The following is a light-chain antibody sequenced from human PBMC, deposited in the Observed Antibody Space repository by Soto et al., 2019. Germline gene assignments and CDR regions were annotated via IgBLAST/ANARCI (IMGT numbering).Light chain of an antibody. V-gene: IGLV3-21*04. Sequence: SYELTQPPSVSVAPGKTARITCGGNNIGSKSVHWYQQKPGQAPVLVIYYDSDRPSGIPERFSGSNSVNTATLTISRVEAWDEADYYCHVWDSSSDHVVFGGGTKLTVL. CDR2: YDS. J-gene: IGLJ2*01. CDR1: NIGSKS. CDR3: HVWDSSSDHVV.